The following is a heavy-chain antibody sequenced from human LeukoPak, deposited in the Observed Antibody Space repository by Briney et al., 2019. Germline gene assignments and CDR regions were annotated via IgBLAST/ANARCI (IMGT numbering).Heavy chain of an antibody. CDR3: ARDGYSYGPGAFDY. CDR2: ISSSSSYI. Sequence: RSGGSLRLSCAASGFTFSNAWMSWVRQAPGKGLEWVSSISSSSSYIYYADSVKGRFTISRDNAKNSLYLQMNSLRAEDTAVYYCARDGYSYGPGAFDYWGQGTLVTVSS. J-gene: IGHJ4*02. V-gene: IGHV3-21*01. D-gene: IGHD5-18*01. CDR1: GFTFSNAW.